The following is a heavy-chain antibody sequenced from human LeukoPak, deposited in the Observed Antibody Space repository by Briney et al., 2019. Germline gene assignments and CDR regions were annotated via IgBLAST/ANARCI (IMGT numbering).Heavy chain of an antibody. D-gene: IGHD3-10*02. V-gene: IGHV3-48*04. CDR2: ISSSGSTI. Sequence: GGSLRLSCAASGFTFRTYTMNWVRQAPGKGLEWVSYISSSGSTIYYADSVKGRFTISRDNAKNSLYLQMNSLRAEDTAVYYCAELGITMIGGVWGKGTTVTISS. CDR3: AELGITMIGGV. CDR1: GFTFRTYT. J-gene: IGHJ6*04.